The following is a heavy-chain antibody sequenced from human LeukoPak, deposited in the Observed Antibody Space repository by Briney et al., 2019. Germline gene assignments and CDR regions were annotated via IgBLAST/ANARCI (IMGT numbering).Heavy chain of an antibody. CDR1: GFTFSSYA. CDR2: ISGSGGST. V-gene: IGHV3-23*01. CDR3: AKDGPEGSYFRTALLYYIDY. Sequence: GGSLRLSCAASGFTFSSYAMSWVRQAPGKGLEWVSAISGSGGSTYYADSVKGRFTISRDNSKNTLYLQMNSLRAEDTAVYYCAKDGPEGSYFRTALLYYIDYWGQGTLVTVSS. D-gene: IGHD1-26*01. J-gene: IGHJ4*02.